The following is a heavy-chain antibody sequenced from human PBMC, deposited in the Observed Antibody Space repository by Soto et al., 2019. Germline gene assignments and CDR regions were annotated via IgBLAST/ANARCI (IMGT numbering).Heavy chain of an antibody. CDR2: ISYDGSNK. CDR1: GFTFSSCA. J-gene: IGHJ6*02. CDR3: AKEGQYYDILTGYRSYYGMDV. Sequence: PGGSLRLSCAASGFTFSSCAMGWVRQAPGKGLEWVAVISYDGSNKYYADSVKGRFTISRDNSKNTLYLQMNSLRAEDTAVYYCAKEGQYYDILTGYRSYYGMDVWGQGTTVTVSS. V-gene: IGHV3-30*18. D-gene: IGHD3-9*01.